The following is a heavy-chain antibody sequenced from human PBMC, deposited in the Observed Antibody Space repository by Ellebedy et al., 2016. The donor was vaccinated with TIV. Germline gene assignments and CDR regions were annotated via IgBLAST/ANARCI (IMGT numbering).Heavy chain of an antibody. Sequence: SETLSLTXTVSGASIRSDDYCWSWIRQHPGKGLEWIGYITYTGYTFNNPSLQSRLSMSVDTSKNQFSLKLSSVTAADTAIYYCTRVAALAFDPWGPGTRVIVSS. CDR1: GASIRSDDYC. J-gene: IGHJ5*02. CDR3: TRVAALAFDP. D-gene: IGHD3-3*02. V-gene: IGHV4-31*03. CDR2: ITYTGYT.